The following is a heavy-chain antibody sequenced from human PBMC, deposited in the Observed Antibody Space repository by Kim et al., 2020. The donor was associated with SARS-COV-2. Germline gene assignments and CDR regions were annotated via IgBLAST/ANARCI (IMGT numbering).Heavy chain of an antibody. CDR3: APQFRDGYNHAFDI. J-gene: IGHJ3*02. CDR2: IYYSGST. V-gene: IGHV4-31*03. CDR1: GGSISSGGYY. Sequence: SETLSLTCTVSGGSISSGGYYWSWIRQHPGKGLEWIGYIYYSGSTYYNPSLKSRVTIAVDTSKNQFSLKLSSVTAADTAVYYCAPQFRDGYNHAFDIWGQGTMVTVSS. D-gene: IGHD5-12*01.